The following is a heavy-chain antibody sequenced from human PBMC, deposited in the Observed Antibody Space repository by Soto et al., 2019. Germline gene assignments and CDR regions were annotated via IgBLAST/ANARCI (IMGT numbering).Heavy chain of an antibody. CDR3: ARGSPLSSSFPLDY. Sequence: QVQLQESGPGVVKPSETLSLTCTVFGGSIRPYYWSWIRQPPGKELEWIGYIYYTGSTNDSPSLRRRVTLSLDTSKNLLSRKLNSVTAADTAVYYCARGSPLSSSFPLDYWGQGSLVAVSS. CDR2: IYYTGST. CDR1: GGSIRPYY. D-gene: IGHD6-6*01. J-gene: IGHJ4*02. V-gene: IGHV4-59*12.